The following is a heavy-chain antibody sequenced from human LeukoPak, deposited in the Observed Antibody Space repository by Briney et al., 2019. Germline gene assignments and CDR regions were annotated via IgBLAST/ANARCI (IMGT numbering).Heavy chain of an antibody. CDR3: ARAPMVRGVITSFDQ. J-gene: IGHJ4*02. Sequence: PGGSLRLSCAASGFTFSSYSMNWVRQAPGKGLEWGSYISGSSSTIYYADSVKGRFTISRDNGKNTLYLQMNSLRAEDTAVYYCARAPMVRGVITSFDQWGQGTLVTVSS. CDR2: ISGSSSTI. V-gene: IGHV3-48*01. D-gene: IGHD3-10*01. CDR1: GFTFSSYS.